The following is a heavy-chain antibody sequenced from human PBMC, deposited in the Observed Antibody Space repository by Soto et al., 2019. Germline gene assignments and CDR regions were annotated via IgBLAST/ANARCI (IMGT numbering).Heavy chain of an antibody. CDR1: GFTFSSYW. J-gene: IGHJ4*02. CDR3: ARVGPVTGLAY. CDR2: INTDESST. Sequence: EVQLVESGGGLVQPGGSLRLSCAASGFTFSSYWMHWVRQAPGKGLVWVSRINTDESSTTYADSVKGRFTIPRDNAKNTLYLQMNFWRAEDTAVYCCARVGPVTGLAYWGQGTLVTVSS. D-gene: IGHD1-20*01. V-gene: IGHV3-74*01.